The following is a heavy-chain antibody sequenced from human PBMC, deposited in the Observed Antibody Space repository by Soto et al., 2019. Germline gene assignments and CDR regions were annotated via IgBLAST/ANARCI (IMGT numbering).Heavy chain of an antibody. CDR2: VSGSGGTT. CDR3: ARYSGKYQGPIDY. CDR1: GLSLSGYA. J-gene: IGHJ4*02. D-gene: IGHD1-26*01. Sequence: EVHLMESGGGLVQPGESLRLSCVVSGLSLSGYALSWVRQAPGKGLEWVSAVSGSGGTTYYADSVKGRFTISRDNSKNTLYLQMNSLRAEDTAVYFCARYSGKYQGPIDYWGQGTLVTVSS. V-gene: IGHV3-23*01.